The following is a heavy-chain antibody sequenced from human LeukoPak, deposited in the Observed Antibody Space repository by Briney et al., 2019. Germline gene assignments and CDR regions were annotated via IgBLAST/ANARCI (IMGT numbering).Heavy chain of an antibody. Sequence: GGSLRLSCAASGFTFDDYGMSWVRQAPGKGLNWVSFIYTTGGTHNSDSVKGRFTISRDSSKNTLYLQMNSLRPEDTAVYYCARRAGDYSHPYDYWGQGTLVTVSS. V-gene: IGHV3-53*01. CDR2: IYTTGGT. CDR3: ARRAGDYSHPYDY. D-gene: IGHD3-22*01. CDR1: GFTFDDYG. J-gene: IGHJ4*02.